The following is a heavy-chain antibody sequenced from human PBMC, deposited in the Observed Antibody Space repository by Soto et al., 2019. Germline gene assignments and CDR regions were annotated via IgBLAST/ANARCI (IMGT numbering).Heavy chain of an antibody. CDR2: IYQSGST. Sequence: PSETLSLTCAVSGGSISSSNWWSWVRQPQGKGLEWIGEIYQSGSTNYNPSLKSRVTIAVDKSKNQFSLKLSSVTAADTAVYYCGIGSGSEYFKHWGQGTLVTVSS. CDR3: GIGSGSEYFKH. J-gene: IGHJ1*01. D-gene: IGHD6-19*01. V-gene: IGHV4-4*02. CDR1: GGSISSSNW.